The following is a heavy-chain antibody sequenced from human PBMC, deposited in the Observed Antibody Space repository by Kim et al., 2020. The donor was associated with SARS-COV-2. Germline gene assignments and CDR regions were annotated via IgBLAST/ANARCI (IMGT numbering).Heavy chain of an antibody. CDR1: GDSITNYY. CDR2: IYYSGST. V-gene: IGHV4-59*13. D-gene: IGHD3-22*01. Sequence: SETLSLTCTVSGDSITNYYWSWIRQPPGKGLEWIGYIYYSGSTNQNPSLKSRVIISVDTSKNQFSLRLSSVTAADTALYYCARGYYDSNGYSYPFDLWGQGTMVTVSS. CDR3: ARGYYDSNGYSYPFDL. J-gene: IGHJ3*01.